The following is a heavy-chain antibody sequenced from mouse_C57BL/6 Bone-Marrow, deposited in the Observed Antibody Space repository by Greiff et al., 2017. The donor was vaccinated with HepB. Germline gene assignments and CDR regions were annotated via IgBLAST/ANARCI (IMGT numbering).Heavy chain of an antibody. D-gene: IGHD1-1*01. J-gene: IGHJ4*01. Sequence: VQLKQSGPGMVKPSQSLSLTCTVTGYSITSGYDWHWIRHFPGNKLEWMGYISYSGSTNYNPSLKSRISITHDTSKNHFFLKLNSVTTEDTATYYCARNYYGYYAMDYWGQGTSVTVSS. V-gene: IGHV3-1*01. CDR2: ISYSGST. CDR3: ARNYYGYYAMDY. CDR1: GYSITSGYD.